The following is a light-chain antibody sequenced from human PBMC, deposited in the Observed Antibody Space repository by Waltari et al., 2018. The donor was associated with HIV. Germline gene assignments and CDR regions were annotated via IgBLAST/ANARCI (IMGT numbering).Light chain of an antibody. CDR2: EVF. V-gene: IGLV2-8*01. CDR3: TSYAGRNTFV. CDR1: TSDVGAYNY. Sequence: QSALTQPPSASGSPGQSVTISCTGKTSDVGAYNYVSWYQQHPGKAPKLMIYEVFKRPSGVPDRFSGSKSGNTASLTFSGLQAEDEADYYCTSYAGRNTFVFGGGTKLTVL. J-gene: IGLJ2*01.